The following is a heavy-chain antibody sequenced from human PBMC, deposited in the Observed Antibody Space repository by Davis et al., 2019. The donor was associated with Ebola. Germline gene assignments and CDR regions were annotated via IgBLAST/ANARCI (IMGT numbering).Heavy chain of an antibody. CDR3: ARGGTVGYCSSTSCSNWFDP. CDR1: GYTFTSYA. CDR2: INAGNGNT. D-gene: IGHD2-2*01. Sequence: ASVKVSCKASGYTFTSYAMHWVRQAPGQRLEWMGWINAGNGNTKYSQKFQGRVTITRDTSASTAYMELSSLRSEDTAVYYCARGGTVGYCSSTSCSNWFDPWGQGTLVTVSS. V-gene: IGHV1-3*01. J-gene: IGHJ5*02.